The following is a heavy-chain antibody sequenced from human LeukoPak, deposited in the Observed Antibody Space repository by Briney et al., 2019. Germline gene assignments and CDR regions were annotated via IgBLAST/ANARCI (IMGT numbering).Heavy chain of an antibody. V-gene: IGHV3-11*04. CDR2: ISSSGSTI. CDR1: GFTFSDYY. CDR3: ARGYYDFWSGYRAEYYFDY. D-gene: IGHD3-3*01. J-gene: IGHJ4*02. Sequence: GGSLRLSCAVSGFTFSDYYMSWIRQAPGKGLEWVSYISSSGSTIYYADSVKGRFTISRDNAKNSLFLQMNSLRAEDTAVYYCARGYYDFWSGYRAEYYFDYWGQGILVTVSS.